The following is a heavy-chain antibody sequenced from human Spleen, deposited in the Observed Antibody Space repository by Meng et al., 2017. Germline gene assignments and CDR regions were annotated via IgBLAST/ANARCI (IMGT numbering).Heavy chain of an antibody. J-gene: IGHJ5*02. CDR3: ARGPRITVAGGWFDP. CDR2: INHSGST. CDR1: GGSSSGYY. V-gene: IGHV4-34*01. D-gene: IGHD4-11*01. Sequence: GQRPQLGAGRLKPSETLSLTCAVYGGSSSGYYWTWIRQPPGKGLEWIGEINHSGSTTYNPSLKSRVTISVDTSKNQFSLKLNSVTAADTAVYYCARGPRITVAGGWFDPWGQGTLVTVSS.